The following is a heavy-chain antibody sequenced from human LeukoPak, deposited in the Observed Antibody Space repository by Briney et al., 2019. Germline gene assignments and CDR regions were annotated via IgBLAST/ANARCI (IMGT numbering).Heavy chain of an antibody. D-gene: IGHD3-22*01. J-gene: IGHJ4*02. CDR3: AKGPYSSGYSIDS. Sequence: GGSLRLSCTTSGFTFDDYAMHWVRQAPGKGLEWVSGLSWNSDNKDYADSVKGRFTISRDNDKNSLYLQMNSLKTDDTAFYYCAKGPYSSGYSIDSWGQGTLVTVSS. V-gene: IGHV3-9*01. CDR2: LSWNSDNK. CDR1: GFTFDDYA.